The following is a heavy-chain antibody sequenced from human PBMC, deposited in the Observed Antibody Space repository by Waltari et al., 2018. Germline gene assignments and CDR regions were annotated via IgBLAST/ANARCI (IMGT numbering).Heavy chain of an antibody. Sequence: QVQLQESGPGLVKPSATLSLTCAVSGYSITSGSYWGWIRQPPGKGLEWIGSIYHSGSTYYNPSLKSRVTISVDTSKNQFSLKLSSVTAADTAVYYCARRGGGGLLPDWGQGTLVTVSS. CDR2: IYHSGST. CDR1: GYSITSGSY. J-gene: IGHJ4*02. V-gene: IGHV4-38-2*01. CDR3: ARRGGGGLLPD. D-gene: IGHD3-16*01.